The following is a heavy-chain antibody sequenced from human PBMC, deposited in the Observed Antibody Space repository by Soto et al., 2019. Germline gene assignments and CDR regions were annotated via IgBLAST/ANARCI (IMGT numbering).Heavy chain of an antibody. CDR2: ISYAGSNK. J-gene: IGHJ4*02. CDR1: GFSFSSYG. Sequence: QVQLVESGGGVVQPGTSLRLSCAASGFSFSSYGMHWVRQTPGKGLEWVAGISYAGSNKYYVDSMKGRLTISRDNSKNTLDLQMNSLRAEETAVYYCSKDTYYHDSSVYYVFDSWGQGTLVTVSS. D-gene: IGHD3-22*01. CDR3: SKDTYYHDSSVYYVFDS. V-gene: IGHV3-30*18.